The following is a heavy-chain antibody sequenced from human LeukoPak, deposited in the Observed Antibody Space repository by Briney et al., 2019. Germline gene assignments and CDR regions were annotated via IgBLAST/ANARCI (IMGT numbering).Heavy chain of an antibody. CDR1: GYTFTGYY. D-gene: IGHD5-18*01. Sequence: ASVQVSCKASGYTFTGYYMHWVRQAPGQGLEWMGWINPSNGGTNYARKFHGRVTMTRDTSISTLYMELSSLRSDDTAVYYCARDWGVDTAMDYYYGMDVWGQGTTVIVSS. V-gene: IGHV1-2*02. CDR3: ARDWGVDTAMDYYYGMDV. J-gene: IGHJ6*02. CDR2: INPSNGGT.